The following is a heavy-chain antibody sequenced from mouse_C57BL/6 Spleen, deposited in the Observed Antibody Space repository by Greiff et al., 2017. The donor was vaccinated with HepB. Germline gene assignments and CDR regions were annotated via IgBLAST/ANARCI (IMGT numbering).Heavy chain of an antibody. CDR2: IDPSDSYT. V-gene: IGHV1-69*01. J-gene: IGHJ4*01. CDR3: ARRRRGAIDY. D-gene: IGHD2-12*01. CDR1: GYTFTSYW. Sequence: QVQLQQPGAELVMPGASVKLSCKASGYTFTSYWMHWVKQRPGQGLEWIGEIDPSDSYTNYNQKFKGKSTLTVDKSSSTAYMQLSSLTSEDSAVYYCARRRRGAIDYWGQGTSVTVSS.